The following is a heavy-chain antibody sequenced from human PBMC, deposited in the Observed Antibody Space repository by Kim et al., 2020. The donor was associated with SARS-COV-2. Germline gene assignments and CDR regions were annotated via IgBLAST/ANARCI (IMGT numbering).Heavy chain of an antibody. Sequence: SVKVSCKASGGTFSSYAISWVRQAPGQGLEWMGGIIPIFGTANYAQKFQGRVTITADESTSTAYMELSSLRSEDTAVYYCAEGSWDYGDYRPTLTSYYYYGMDVWGQGTTVTVSS. J-gene: IGHJ6*02. D-gene: IGHD4-17*01. CDR3: AEGSWDYGDYRPTLTSYYYYGMDV. CDR2: IIPIFGTA. CDR1: GGTFSSYA. V-gene: IGHV1-69*13.